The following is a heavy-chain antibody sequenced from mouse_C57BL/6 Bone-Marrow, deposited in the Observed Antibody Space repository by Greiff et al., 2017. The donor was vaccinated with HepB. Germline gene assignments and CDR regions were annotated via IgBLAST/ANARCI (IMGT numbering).Heavy chain of an antibody. Sequence: VQLKQSGPELVKPGDSVKISCKASGYSFTGYFMNWVMQSHGKSLEWIGRINPYNGDTFYNQKFKGKATLTVDKSSSTAHMELRSLTSEDSAVYYCARSRDYVYAMDYWGQGTSVTVSS. CDR2: INPYNGDT. CDR3: ARSRDYVYAMDY. CDR1: GYSFTGYF. D-gene: IGHD1-1*01. V-gene: IGHV1-20*01. J-gene: IGHJ4*01.